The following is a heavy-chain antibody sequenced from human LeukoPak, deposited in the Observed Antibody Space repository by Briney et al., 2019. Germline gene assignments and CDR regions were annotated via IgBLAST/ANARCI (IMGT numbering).Heavy chain of an antibody. D-gene: IGHD2-2*02. V-gene: IGHV3-21*01. Sequence: GGSLRLSCAASGFTFSSYWMHWVRQAPGKGLEWVSSISSSSSYIYYADSVKGRFTISRDNAKNSLYLQMNSLRAEDTAVYYCARGSEGRYCSSTSCYTAPNFDYWGQGTLVTVSS. CDR1: GFTFSSYW. CDR3: ARGSEGRYCSSTSCYTAPNFDY. CDR2: ISSSSSYI. J-gene: IGHJ4*02.